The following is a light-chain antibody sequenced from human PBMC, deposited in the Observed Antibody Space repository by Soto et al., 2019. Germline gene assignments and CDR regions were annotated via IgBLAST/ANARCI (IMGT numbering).Light chain of an antibody. CDR2: EGS. Sequence: QSALTQPASVSGSPGQSITISCTGTSSDVGSYNLVSWYQQYPGKAPKLMIYEGSKRPSGVSNRFSGSKSGNTASLTISGLQAEDEADYYCCSYAGSSFVFGGGTKLTVL. CDR1: SSDVGSYNL. J-gene: IGLJ2*01. CDR3: CSYAGSSFV. V-gene: IGLV2-23*01.